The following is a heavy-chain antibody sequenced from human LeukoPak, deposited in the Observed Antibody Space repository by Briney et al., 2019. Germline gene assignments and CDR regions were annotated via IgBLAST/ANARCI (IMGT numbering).Heavy chain of an antibody. Sequence: SETLSLTCAVYGGSFSGYYWSWIRQPPGKGLEWIGEINHSGSTNYNPSLKGRVTISVDTSKNQFSPKLSSVTAADTAVYYCARSGYSYGSDYWGQRTLVTVSS. J-gene: IGHJ4*02. V-gene: IGHV4-34*01. D-gene: IGHD5-18*01. CDR1: GGSFSGYY. CDR3: ARSGYSYGSDY. CDR2: INHSGST.